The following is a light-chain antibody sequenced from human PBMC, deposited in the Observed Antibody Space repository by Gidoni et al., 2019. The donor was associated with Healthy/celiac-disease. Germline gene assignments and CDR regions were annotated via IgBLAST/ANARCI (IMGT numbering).Light chain of an antibody. CDR3: QQYNSYPYT. V-gene: IGKV1-5*01. CDR2: DAS. CDR1: QSISTW. Sequence: DIQMTQSPSTLSASVGDRVTITCRASQSISTWLAWYQQIPGKAPKLLIYDASSLESGVPSRFSGSGSGTEFTLTISSLQPDDFATYYCQQYNSYPYTFXQXTKLEIK. J-gene: IGKJ2*01.